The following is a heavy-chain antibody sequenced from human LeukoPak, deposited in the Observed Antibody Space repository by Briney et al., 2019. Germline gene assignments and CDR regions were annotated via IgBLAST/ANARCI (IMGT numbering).Heavy chain of an antibody. J-gene: IGHJ4*02. D-gene: IGHD3-10*01. V-gene: IGHV3-30*02. CDR3: ARDFDDVNGNYYYIPEY. CDR1: GFDLSRNG. CDR2: IRYDGSKT. Sequence: GGSLRLSCAASGFDLSRNGMHWVRPAPGKGLEGVSFIRYDGSKTFYGDSVTGRFTISRDNSKNTLYLQMNSLRAEDTAVYYCARDFDDVNGNYYYIPEYWGQGVLVTVSS.